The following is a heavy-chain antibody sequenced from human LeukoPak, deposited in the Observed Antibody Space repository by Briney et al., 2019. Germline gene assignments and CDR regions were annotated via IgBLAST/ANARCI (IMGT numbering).Heavy chain of an antibody. D-gene: IGHD2-2*01. CDR2: IIPIFGIA. Sequence: SVKVSCKASGGTFSSYAISWVRQAPGQGLEWMGRIIPIFGIANYAQKFQGRVTITADKSTSTAYMELSSLRSEDTAMYYCASLYCSSTSCYQPSGGMDVWGQGTTVTVSS. CDR3: ASLYCSSTSCYQPSGGMDV. CDR1: GGTFSSYA. V-gene: IGHV1-69*04. J-gene: IGHJ6*02.